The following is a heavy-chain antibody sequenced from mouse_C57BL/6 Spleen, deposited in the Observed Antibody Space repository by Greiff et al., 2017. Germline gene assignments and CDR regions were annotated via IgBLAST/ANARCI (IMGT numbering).Heavy chain of an antibody. CDR1: GFTFSSYG. CDR3: ARHKELRRVPYYAMDY. J-gene: IGHJ4*01. Sequence: EVHLVESGGDLVKPGGSLKLSCAASGFTFSSYGMSWVRQTPDKRLEWVATISSGGSYTYYPDSVKGRFTISRDNAKNTLYLQMSSLKSEDTAMYYCARHKELRRVPYYAMDYWGQGTSVTVSS. D-gene: IGHD2-4*01. CDR2: ISSGGSYT. V-gene: IGHV5-6*01.